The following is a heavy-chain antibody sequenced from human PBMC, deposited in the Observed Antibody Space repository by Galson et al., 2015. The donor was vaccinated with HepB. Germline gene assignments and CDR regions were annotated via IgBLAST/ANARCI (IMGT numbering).Heavy chain of an antibody. D-gene: IGHD1-26*01. CDR3: ARGGSGSYWVRAFDP. J-gene: IGHJ5*02. V-gene: IGHV1-69*01. Sequence: CKASGGTFSSYAISWVRQAPGQGLEWMGGIIPIFGTANYAQKFQGRVTITADESTSTAYMELSSLRSEDTAVYYCARGGSGSYWVRAFDPWGQGTLVTVSS. CDR1: GGTFSSYA. CDR2: IIPIFGTA.